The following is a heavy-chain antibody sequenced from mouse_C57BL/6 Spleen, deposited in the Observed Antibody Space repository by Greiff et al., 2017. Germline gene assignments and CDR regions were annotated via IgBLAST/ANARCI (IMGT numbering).Heavy chain of an antibody. CDR1: GFTFSDAW. J-gene: IGHJ2*01. V-gene: IGHV6-6*01. CDR2: IRNKANNHAT. CDR3: TPTWGAYFDY. Sequence: EVQGVESGGGLVQPGGSMKLSCAASGFTFSDAWMDWVRQSPEKGLEWVAEIRNKANNHATYYAESVKGRFTISRDDSKSSVYLQMNSLRAEDTGIYYCTPTWGAYFDYWGQGTTLTVSS.